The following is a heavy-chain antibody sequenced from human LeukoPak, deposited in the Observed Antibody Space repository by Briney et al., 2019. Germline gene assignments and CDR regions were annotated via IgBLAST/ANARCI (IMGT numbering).Heavy chain of an antibody. J-gene: IGHJ4*02. CDR2: MNPNSGNT. D-gene: IGHD4-17*01. CDR1: GYTFTSYD. Sequence: ASVKVSCKASGYTFTSYDINWVRQATGQGLEWMGWMNPNSGNTGYAQKFQGRVTITRNTSISTAYMELSSLRSEDTAVYYCARGFRGRRTTPLYYFDYWGQGTLVTVSS. V-gene: IGHV1-8*03. CDR3: ARGFRGRRTTPLYYFDY.